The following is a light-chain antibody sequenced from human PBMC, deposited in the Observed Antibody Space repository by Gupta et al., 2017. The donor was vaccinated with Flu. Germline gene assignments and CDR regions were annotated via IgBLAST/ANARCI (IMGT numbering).Light chain of an antibody. CDR2: SND. J-gene: IGLJ2*01. V-gene: IGLV1-44*01. CDR3: AAWDDSRNGQVI. CDR1: SCNIGSNT. Sequence: SVLPQPPSASGTPGQRVTISCSGSSCNIGSNTVNWYQQLPGTAPKLLIYSNDQRPSGVPVRFSGSKSGTSASLAISGLHSEDEADYFCAAWDDSRNGQVIFGGGTKLAVL.